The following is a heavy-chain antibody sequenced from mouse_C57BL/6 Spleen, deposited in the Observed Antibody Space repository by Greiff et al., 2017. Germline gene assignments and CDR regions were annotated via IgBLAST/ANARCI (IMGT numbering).Heavy chain of an antibody. V-gene: IGHV1-15*01. CDR2: IDPETGGT. Sequence: QVQLQQPGAELVRPGASVTLSCKASGYTFTDYEMHWVKQTPVHGLEWIGAIDPETGGTAYNQTFKGKAILTADKSSCTAYMELRSLTSEDSAVYYCTRFDGSLRGYAMDYWGQGTSVTVSS. D-gene: IGHD2-3*01. CDR3: TRFDGSLRGYAMDY. J-gene: IGHJ4*01. CDR1: GYTFTDYE.